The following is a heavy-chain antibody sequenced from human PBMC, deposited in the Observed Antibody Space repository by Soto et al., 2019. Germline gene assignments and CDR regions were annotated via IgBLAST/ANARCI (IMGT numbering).Heavy chain of an antibody. J-gene: IGHJ4*02. V-gene: IGHV1-69*01. CDR2: IIPIFGTA. D-gene: IGHD1-26*01. CDR3: AREVSGGSYHQPFDY. Sequence: QVQLVQSGAEVKKPGSSVKVSCKASGGTFSSYAISWVRQAPGKGLEWMGGIIPIFGTANYAQKFQGRVTITADESTSTAYMELSSLRSEDTAVYYCAREVSGGSYHQPFDYWGQGTLVTVSS. CDR1: GGTFSSYA.